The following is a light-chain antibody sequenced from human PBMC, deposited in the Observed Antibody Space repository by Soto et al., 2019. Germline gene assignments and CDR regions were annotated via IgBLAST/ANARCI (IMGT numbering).Light chain of an antibody. CDR2: EVS. V-gene: IGLV2-8*01. Sequence: QSALPKPPSASGSPGQSVTISCPGTSSDVGGYKYVSWYQQHPGKAPKVMIYEVSKRPSGVPDRFSGSKSGNTASLTVSGLQAEDEADYYCSSYAGSDLYVFGSGTKVTVL. CDR3: SSYAGSDLYV. CDR1: SSDVGGYKY. J-gene: IGLJ1*01.